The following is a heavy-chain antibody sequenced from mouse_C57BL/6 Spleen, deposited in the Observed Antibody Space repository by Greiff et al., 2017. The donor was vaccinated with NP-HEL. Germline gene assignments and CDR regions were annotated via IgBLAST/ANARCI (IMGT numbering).Heavy chain of an antibody. CDR1: GFTFSDYG. J-gene: IGHJ4*01. V-gene: IGHV5-17*01. CDR2: ISSGSSTI. Sequence: EVKVVESGGGLVKPGGSLKLSCAASGFTFSDYGMHWVRQAPEKGLEWVAYISSGSSTIYYADTVKGRFTISRDNAKNTLFLQMTSLRSEYTAMYYCARRCTTVVEGAMDYWGQGTSVTVSS. CDR3: ARRCTTVVEGAMDY. D-gene: IGHD1-1*01.